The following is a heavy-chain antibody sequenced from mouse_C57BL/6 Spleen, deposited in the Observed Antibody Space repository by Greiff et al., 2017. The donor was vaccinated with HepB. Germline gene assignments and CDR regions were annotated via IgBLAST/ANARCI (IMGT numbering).Heavy chain of an antibody. CDR2: IDPSDSET. CDR3: ARGAQTRDAMDY. J-gene: IGHJ4*01. V-gene: IGHV1-52*01. D-gene: IGHD3-1*01. CDR1: GYTFTSYW. Sequence: VQLQQPGAELVRPGSSVKLSCKASGYTFTSYWMHWVKQRPIQGLEWIGNIDPSDSETHYNQKFKDKATLTVDKSSSTAYMQLSSLTSEDSAGYYCARGAQTRDAMDYWGQGTSVTVSS.